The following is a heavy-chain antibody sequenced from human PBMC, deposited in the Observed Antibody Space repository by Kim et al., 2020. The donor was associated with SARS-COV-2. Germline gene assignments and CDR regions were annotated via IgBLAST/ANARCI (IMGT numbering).Heavy chain of an antibody. J-gene: IGHJ4*02. CDR1: GFTFSSYW. D-gene: IGHD1-7*01. CDR2: IKQDGSEK. Sequence: GGSLRLSCAASGFTFSSYWMSWVRQAPGKGLEWVANIKQDGSEKYYVDSVKGRFTISRDNAKNSLYLQMNSLRAEDTAVYYCARPRYNWNWPYDYWGQGTLVTVSS. V-gene: IGHV3-7*01. CDR3: ARPRYNWNWPYDY.